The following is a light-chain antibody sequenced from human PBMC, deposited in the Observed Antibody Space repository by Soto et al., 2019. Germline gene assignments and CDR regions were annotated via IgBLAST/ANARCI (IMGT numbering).Light chain of an antibody. CDR3: QQYNSYRT. CDR2: DAS. J-gene: IGKJ1*01. CDR1: QSISSW. Sequence: DIQITQSPSTLSASVGARVTITCPASQSISSWLAWYQQKPGKAPKLLIYDASSVESGVPSRFSGSGSGTEFTLTISSLQPDDFATYYCQQYNSYRTFGQGTKVDI. V-gene: IGKV1-5*01.